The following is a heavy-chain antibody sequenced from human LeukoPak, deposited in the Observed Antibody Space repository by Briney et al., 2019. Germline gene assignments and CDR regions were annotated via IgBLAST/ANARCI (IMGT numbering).Heavy chain of an antibody. Sequence: ASVKVSCKASGYTFTGYYMHWVRQAPGQGLEWMGWINPNSGGTNYVQKFQGRVTMTRDTSISTAYMELSRLRSDDTAVYYCASYCTNGVCYRHAFDIWGQGTMVTVAS. D-gene: IGHD2-8*01. J-gene: IGHJ3*02. CDR3: ASYCTNGVCYRHAFDI. CDR1: GYTFTGYY. CDR2: INPNSGGT. V-gene: IGHV1-2*02.